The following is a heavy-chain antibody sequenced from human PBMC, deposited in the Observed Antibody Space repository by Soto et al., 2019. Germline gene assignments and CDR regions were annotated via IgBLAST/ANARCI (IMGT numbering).Heavy chain of an antibody. Sequence: QVQLVQSGAEVRKPGSSVMVSCKAPGGSFNKYIISWVRQAPGQGPEWMGGFVPVFGTAHYAQKFQGRVTIPADESTTTVYMELSSLRSEDTAVYYCARDSLEWLSHRMDVWGQGTTVTVSS. CDR2: FVPVFGTA. J-gene: IGHJ6*02. V-gene: IGHV1-69*01. CDR3: ARDSLEWLSHRMDV. D-gene: IGHD3-3*01. CDR1: GGSFNKYI.